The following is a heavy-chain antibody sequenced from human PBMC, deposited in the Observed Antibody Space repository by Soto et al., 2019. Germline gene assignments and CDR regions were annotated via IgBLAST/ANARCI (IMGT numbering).Heavy chain of an antibody. D-gene: IGHD6-19*01. CDR2: ISYDGGIK. V-gene: IGHV3-30*03. CDR3: ARETRVQWLDY. J-gene: IGHJ4*02. CDR1: GFTFSTHG. Sequence: QVQLVESGGGVVQPGRSLRLSCAASGFTFSTHGLHWVPQAPGKGLEWVTFISYDGGIKSYADSVKGRCTISRDTSKNTLYLQMNSLRAEATAVYYCARETRVQWLDYWGQGTLVNVSS.